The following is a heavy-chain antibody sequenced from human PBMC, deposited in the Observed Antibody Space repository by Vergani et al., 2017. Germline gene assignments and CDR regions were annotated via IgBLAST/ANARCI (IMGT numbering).Heavy chain of an antibody. CDR1: GDPISSGVYY. CDR3: ARMEGYDEGDAFRIGYFDS. Sequence: QVQLQESGPGLVKPSQTLSLTCSVSGDPISSGVYYWNWIRQHPGKGLEWIGYIYSTGSTHHNPSLRRRINMSVDTSKNQFSLKLNSVTAADTAMYYCARMEGYDEGDAFRIGYFDSWGPGILVTVSS. J-gene: IGHJ4*02. CDR2: IYSTGST. D-gene: IGHD3-22*01. V-gene: IGHV4-31*03.